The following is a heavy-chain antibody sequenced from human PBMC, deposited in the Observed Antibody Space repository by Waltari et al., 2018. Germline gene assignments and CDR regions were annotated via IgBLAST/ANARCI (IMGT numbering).Heavy chain of an antibody. V-gene: IGHV4-39*01. CDR1: GGSISSSSYY. J-gene: IGHJ4*02. CDR2: IYYSGST. CDR3: ARWPDYTYYFDY. D-gene: IGHD4-4*01. Sequence: QLQLQESGPGLVKPSETLSLTCTVSGGSISSSSYYWGWICQPPGKGLEWIGSIYYSGSTYYNPSLKSRVTISVDTSKNQFSLKLSSVTAADTAVYYCARWPDYTYYFDYWGQGTLVTVSS.